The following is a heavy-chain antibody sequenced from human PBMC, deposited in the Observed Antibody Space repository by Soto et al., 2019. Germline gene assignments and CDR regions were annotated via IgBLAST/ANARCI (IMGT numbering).Heavy chain of an antibody. Sequence: SVKVSCKASGGTFSSYAISWVRQAPGQGLEWMGGIIPIFGTANYAQKFQGRVTITADKSTSTAYMELSSLRSEDTAMYYCASNYYYDSSGGYGMDVWGQGTTVTVSS. CDR1: GGTFSSYA. J-gene: IGHJ6*02. V-gene: IGHV1-69*06. D-gene: IGHD3-22*01. CDR3: ASNYYYDSSGGYGMDV. CDR2: IIPIFGTA.